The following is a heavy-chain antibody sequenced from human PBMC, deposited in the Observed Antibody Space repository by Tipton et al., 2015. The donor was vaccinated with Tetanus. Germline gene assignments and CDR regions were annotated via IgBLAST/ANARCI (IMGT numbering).Heavy chain of an antibody. Sequence: SLRLSCAASGFTFNGYGMHWVRQAPGKGLEWLALVWYDGSKQYYADPVKGRFTISRDNSKNTVDLQMNNLRGEDTVVYYCGRERSLGWLGPVDSWGPGTLVAVSP. CDR3: GRERSLGWLGPVDS. CDR2: VWYDGSKQ. CDR1: GFTFNGYG. V-gene: IGHV3-33*01. D-gene: IGHD3-3*01. J-gene: IGHJ4*02.